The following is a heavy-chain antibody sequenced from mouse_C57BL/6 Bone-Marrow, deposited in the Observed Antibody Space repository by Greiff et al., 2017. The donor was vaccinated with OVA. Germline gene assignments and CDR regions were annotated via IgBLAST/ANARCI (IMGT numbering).Heavy chain of an antibody. CDR1: GYTFTDYY. J-gene: IGHJ1*03. CDR2: INPNNGGT. Sequence: EVQLQQSGPELVKPGASVKISCKASGYTFTDYYMNWVKQSHGKSLEWIGDINPNNGGTSYNQKFKGKATLTVDKSSSTAYMELRSLTSEDSAVYYCARDYDGSQGYFDVWGTGTTVTDSS. CDR3: ARDYDGSQGYFDV. V-gene: IGHV1-26*01. D-gene: IGHD1-1*01.